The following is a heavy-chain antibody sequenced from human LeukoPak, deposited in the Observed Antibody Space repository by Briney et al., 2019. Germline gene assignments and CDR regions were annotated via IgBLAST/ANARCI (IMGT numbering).Heavy chain of an antibody. CDR3: ARQGIAAALVGIEEGWFGP. CDR2: IYYSGST. Sequence: SETLSLTCTVSGGSISSSSYYWGWIRQPPGRGLEWIGSIYYSGSTYYNPSLKSRVTISVDTSKNQFSLKLSSVTAADTAVYYCARQGIAAALVGIEEGWFGPWGQGTLVTVSS. V-gene: IGHV4-39*01. J-gene: IGHJ5*02. D-gene: IGHD6-13*01. CDR1: GGSISSSSYY.